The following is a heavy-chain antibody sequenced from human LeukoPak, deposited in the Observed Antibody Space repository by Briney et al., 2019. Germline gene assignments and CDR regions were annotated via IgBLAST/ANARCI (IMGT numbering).Heavy chain of an antibody. CDR2: IYYSGST. CDR1: GGSISSYY. D-gene: IGHD4-23*01. V-gene: IGHV4-59*01. Sequence: SETLSLTCTVSGGSISSYYWSWIRQPPGKGLEWIGYIYYSGSTNYNPSLKSRVTISVVTSKNQFSLKLSSVTAADTAVYYCARVPSAASVGDYWGQGTLVTVSS. CDR3: ARVPSAASVGDY. J-gene: IGHJ4*02.